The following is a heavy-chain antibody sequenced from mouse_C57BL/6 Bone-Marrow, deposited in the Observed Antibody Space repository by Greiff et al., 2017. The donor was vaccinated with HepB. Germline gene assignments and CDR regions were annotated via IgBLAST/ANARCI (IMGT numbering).Heavy chain of an antibody. Sequence: EVKLVESGGGLVQPGGSMKLSCAASGFTFSDAWMDWVRQSPEKGLEWVAEIRNKANNHATYYAESVKGRFTISRDDSKSSVYLQMNSLRAEDTGIYYCTRPSLYYYGAYWGQGTLVTVSA. CDR1: GFTFSDAW. V-gene: IGHV6-6*01. D-gene: IGHD1-1*01. CDR2: IRNKANNHAT. CDR3: TRPSLYYYGAY. J-gene: IGHJ3*01.